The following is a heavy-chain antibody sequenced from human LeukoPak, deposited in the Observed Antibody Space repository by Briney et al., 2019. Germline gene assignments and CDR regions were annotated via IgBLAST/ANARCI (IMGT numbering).Heavy chain of an antibody. D-gene: IGHD3-10*01. J-gene: IGHJ6*03. CDR2: INSDGSST. CDR1: GFTFSSYT. CDR3: ARGGWFGELVRRFGYYYYYMDV. Sequence: GGSLRLSCAVSGFTFSSYTINWVRQAPGKGLVWVSRINSDGSSTSYADSVKGRFTISRDNAKNTLYLQMNSLRAEDTAVYYCARGGWFGELVRRFGYYYYYMDVWGKGTTVTVSS. V-gene: IGHV3-74*01.